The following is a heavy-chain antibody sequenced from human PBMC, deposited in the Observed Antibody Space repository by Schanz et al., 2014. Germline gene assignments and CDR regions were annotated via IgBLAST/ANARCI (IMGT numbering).Heavy chain of an antibody. CDR3: ARDLRYYYDTSDQER. V-gene: IGHV3-23*01. J-gene: IGHJ4*02. Sequence: LSCAASGFTLSSDAMSWVRQAPGKGLEWVSAISGSGGNTYYAASVKGRFTISRDNSKNTLYLQMNSLRAEDTAVHYCARDLRYYYDTSDQERWWQGTLVTVSP. D-gene: IGHD3-22*01. CDR2: ISGSGGNT. CDR1: GFTLSSDA.